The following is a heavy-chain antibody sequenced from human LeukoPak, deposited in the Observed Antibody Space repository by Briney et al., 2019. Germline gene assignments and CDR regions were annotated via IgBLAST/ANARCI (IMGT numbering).Heavy chain of an antibody. CDR2: ISGSGGST. D-gene: IGHD3-3*01. V-gene: IGHV3-23*01. CDR3: AKDVPYYDFWSGSLAFDI. J-gene: IGHJ3*02. CDR1: GFTFSSYA. Sequence: PGGSLRLSCAASGFTFSSYAMSWVRQAPGKGLEWVSAISGSGGSTYCADSVKGRFTISRDNSKNTLYLQMNSLRAEDTAVYYCAKDVPYYDFWSGSLAFDIWGQGTMVTVSS.